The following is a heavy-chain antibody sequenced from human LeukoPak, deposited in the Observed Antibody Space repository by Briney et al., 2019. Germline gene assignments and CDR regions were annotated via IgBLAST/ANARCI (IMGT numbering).Heavy chain of an antibody. CDR2: ISGSGGST. D-gene: IGHD3-3*01. V-gene: IGHV3-23*01. Sequence: GGSLRLSCAASGFTFSSYAMSWVRQAPGRGLEWVSAISGSGGSTYYADSVKGRFTISRDNSKNTLYLQMNSLRAEDTAVYYCAKCLGSFGVVIAYFDYWRQGTLVTVSS. J-gene: IGHJ4*02. CDR3: AKCLGSFGVVIAYFDY. CDR1: GFTFSSYA.